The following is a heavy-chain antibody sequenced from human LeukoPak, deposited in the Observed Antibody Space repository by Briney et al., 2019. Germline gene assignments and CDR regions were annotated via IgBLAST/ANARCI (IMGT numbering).Heavy chain of an antibody. V-gene: IGHV3-30-3*01. J-gene: IGHJ4*02. Sequence: GGSLRLSCAASGFTFSSYAMHWVRQAPGKGLEWVAVISYDGSNKYYADSVKGRFTISRDNSKNTLYLQMNSLRAEDTAVYYCARNYALFDHWGQGTLVTVSS. CDR1: GFTFSSYA. CDR2: ISYDGSNK. CDR3: ARNYALFDH. D-gene: IGHD2-2*01.